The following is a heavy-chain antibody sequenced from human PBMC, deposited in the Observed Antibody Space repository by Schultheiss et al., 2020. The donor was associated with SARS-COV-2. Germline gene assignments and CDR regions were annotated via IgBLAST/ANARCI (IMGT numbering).Heavy chain of an antibody. CDR3: TTGGDWYLNDY. CDR2: IWYDGSNK. J-gene: IGHJ4*02. D-gene: IGHD2-21*02. V-gene: IGHV3-33*08. CDR1: GFTFSSYG. Sequence: GGSLRLSCAASGFTFSSYGMHWVRQAPGKGLEWVAVIWYDGSNKYYADSVKGRFTISRDNSKNTLYLQMNSLRAEDTAVYYCTTGGDWYLNDYWGQGTLVTVSS.